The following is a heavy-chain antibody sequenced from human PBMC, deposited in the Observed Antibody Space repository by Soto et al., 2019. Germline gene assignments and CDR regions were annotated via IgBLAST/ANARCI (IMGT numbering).Heavy chain of an antibody. CDR3: TRGRSYDYIWGSYRYLDY. V-gene: IGHV3-49*03. Sequence: GGSLRLSCTTSGFTFGDYAMSWFRQAPGKGLEWVGFIRSKAYGGTTEYAASVKGRFTISRDDSKSIAYLQMNSLKTEDTAVFYCTRGRSYDYIWGSYRYLDYWGQGTLVTVSS. J-gene: IGHJ4*02. CDR2: IRSKAYGGTT. CDR1: GFTFGDYA. D-gene: IGHD3-16*02.